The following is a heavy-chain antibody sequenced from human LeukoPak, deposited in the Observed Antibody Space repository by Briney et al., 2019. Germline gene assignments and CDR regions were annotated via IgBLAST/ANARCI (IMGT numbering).Heavy chain of an antibody. J-gene: IGHJ3*02. V-gene: IGHV3-20*04. CDR3: AKGGSSSWYRDAFDI. CDR2: LNGNGDST. D-gene: IGHD6-13*01. CDR1: GFTFDDYI. Sequence: GGSLRLSCAASGFTFDDYIMNWVRQAPGKGLEWVSGLNGNGDSTGSADSVKGRFTISRDNTKNSLYLQMNSLRVEDTALYYCAKGGSSSWYRDAFDIWGQGTMVTVSS.